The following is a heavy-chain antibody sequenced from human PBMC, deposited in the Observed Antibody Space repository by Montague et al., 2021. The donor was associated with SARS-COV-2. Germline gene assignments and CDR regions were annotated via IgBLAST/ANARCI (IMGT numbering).Heavy chain of an antibody. J-gene: IGHJ4*02. CDR3: AREGGWLSRGSYYFDY. CDR1: GGSISSSSYD. V-gene: IGHV4-39*07. Sequence: ETLSLTCTVSGGSISSSSYDWGWIRQPPGKGLEWIGSIYYSGSTYYXPSVKSRVTISVDTSKNQFSLKLSSVTAADTAVYYCAREGGWLSRGSYYFDYWGQGTLVTVSS. CDR2: IYYSGST. D-gene: IGHD3-22*01.